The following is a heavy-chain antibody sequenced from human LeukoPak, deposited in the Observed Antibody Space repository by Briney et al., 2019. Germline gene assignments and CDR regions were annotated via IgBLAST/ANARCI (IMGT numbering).Heavy chain of an antibody. Sequence: ASVKVSCKASGYTFSDYYIHWVRQAPGQGLEWMGWIKPNSGGAEVAQKFQGRATMTRDTSISTAYMELTRLTSDDTAVYYCAKGADIVTAYATVYFDYWGQGTRVTVSS. J-gene: IGHJ4*02. CDR2: IKPNSGGA. CDR1: GYTFSDYY. D-gene: IGHD5-12*01. CDR3: AKGADIVTAYATVYFDY. V-gene: IGHV1-2*02.